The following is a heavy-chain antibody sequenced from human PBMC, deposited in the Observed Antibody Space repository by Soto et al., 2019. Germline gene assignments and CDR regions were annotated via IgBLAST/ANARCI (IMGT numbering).Heavy chain of an antibody. Sequence: GGSLRLSCAASGFTFSNYAMSWVRQAPGKGLEWVSAISSSGGNTYYADSVKGRFTISRDNSKNTLYLQMNSLRAEDTAVYYCAKVVNSGSYYYFDYWGQGTLVTVSS. D-gene: IGHD1-26*01. CDR1: GFTFSNYA. CDR3: AKVVNSGSYYYFDY. CDR2: ISSSGGNT. J-gene: IGHJ4*02. V-gene: IGHV3-23*01.